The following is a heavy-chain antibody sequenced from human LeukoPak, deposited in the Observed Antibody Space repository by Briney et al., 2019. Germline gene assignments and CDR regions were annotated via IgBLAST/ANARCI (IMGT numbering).Heavy chain of an antibody. CDR2: IYTSGST. Sequence: SQTPSLTCTVSGGSISSGSYYWSWIRQPAGKGLEWIGRIYTSGSTNYNPSLKSRVTISVDTSKNQFSLKLSSVTAADTAVYYCAREVYDILTGYPSWGQGTLVTVSS. J-gene: IGHJ4*02. V-gene: IGHV4-61*02. D-gene: IGHD3-9*01. CDR1: GGSISSGSYY. CDR3: AREVYDILTGYPS.